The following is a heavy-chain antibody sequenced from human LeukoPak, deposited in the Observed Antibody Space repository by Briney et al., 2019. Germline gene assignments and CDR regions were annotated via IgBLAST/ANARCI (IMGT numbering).Heavy chain of an antibody. CDR2: IYTSGST. CDR3: ARDRIYEWELEAAFDI. D-gene: IGHD1-26*01. V-gene: IGHV4-61*02. J-gene: IGHJ3*02. CDR1: GGSISSGSYY. Sequence: SETLSLTCTVSGGSISSGSYYWSWIRQPAGKGLEWIGRIYTSGSTNYNPSLKSRVTISVDTSKNQFSLKLSSVTAADTAVYYCARDRIYEWELEAAFDIWGQGTMVTVSS.